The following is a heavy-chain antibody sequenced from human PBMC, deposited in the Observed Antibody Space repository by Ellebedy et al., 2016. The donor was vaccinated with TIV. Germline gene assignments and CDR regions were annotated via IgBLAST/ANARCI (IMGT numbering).Heavy chain of an antibody. J-gene: IGHJ4*02. V-gene: IGHV1-8*03. CDR3: ASTPSGSYYQFDY. CDR2: MNPNSGNT. CDR1: GYTFTSYD. D-gene: IGHD3-10*01. Sequence: AASVKVSCKASGYTFTSYDINWVRQATGQGLEWMGWMNPNSGNTGYAQKFQGRVTITRNTSISTAYMELSSLRSEDTAVYYCASTPSGSYYQFDYWGQGTLVTVSS.